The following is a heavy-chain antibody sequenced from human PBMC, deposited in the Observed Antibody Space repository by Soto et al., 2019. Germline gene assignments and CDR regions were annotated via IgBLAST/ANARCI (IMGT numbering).Heavy chain of an antibody. CDR2: ISAYNGNT. V-gene: IGHV1-18*01. CDR3: ARESPPADY. CDR1: GYTFTSNG. J-gene: IGHJ4*02. Sequence: TSVKVTCKASGYTFTSNGSRWVRQAPGQGLEWMGWISAYNGNTNYAQKLQGRVTMTTDTSTSTAYMELRSLRSDDTAVYYCARESPPADYWGQGTLVTVSS.